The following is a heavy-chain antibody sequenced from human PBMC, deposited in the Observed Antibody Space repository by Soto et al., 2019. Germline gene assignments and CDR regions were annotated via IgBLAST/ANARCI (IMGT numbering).Heavy chain of an antibody. D-gene: IGHD3-3*01. V-gene: IGHV1-69*01. CDR2: FIPVYRTL. CDR1: GGSFGISA. Sequence: QVQLVQSGAEVKKPGSSVKVSCKASGGSFGISAINWVRQTPGQGLEWLGGFIPVYRTLNYAQKFQGRVTITADESTGTAYMTLSSLASDDTAVYYCATGVIWIGYFTVDSWGQGTRVTVSS. J-gene: IGHJ4*02. CDR3: ATGVIWIGYFTVDS.